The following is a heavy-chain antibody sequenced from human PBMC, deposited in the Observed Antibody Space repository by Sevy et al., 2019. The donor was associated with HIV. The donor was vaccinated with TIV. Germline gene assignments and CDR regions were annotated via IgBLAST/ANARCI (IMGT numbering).Heavy chain of an antibody. J-gene: IGHJ6*02. V-gene: IGHV3-23*01. Sequence: GGSLRLSCAASGFTFSSYAMSWVRQAPGKGLEWVSAISGSSGSTYYADSVKGRFTISRDNSKNTLYLQMNSLRAEDTAVYYCAKAQPPLVPVAYYYGMDVWGQGTTVTVSS. CDR2: ISGSSGST. CDR1: GFTFSSYA. CDR3: AKAQPPLVPVAYYYGMDV. D-gene: IGHD2-2*01.